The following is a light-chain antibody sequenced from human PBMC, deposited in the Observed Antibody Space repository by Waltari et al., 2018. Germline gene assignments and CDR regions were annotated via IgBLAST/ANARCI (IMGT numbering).Light chain of an antibody. V-gene: IGLV1-51*02. CDR1: SSKIGNNY. CDR2: EKN. J-gene: IGLJ1*01. CDR3: GTWDASLGGI. Sequence: QSVLTQPPSVSAAPGQTVTISCSADSSKIGNNYVSWYQHFPGTAPKLLIYEKNRRPSGIPDRFSGSKSATSATLCFTGLQTGDEADYYCGTWDASLGGIFGTGTKVTVL.